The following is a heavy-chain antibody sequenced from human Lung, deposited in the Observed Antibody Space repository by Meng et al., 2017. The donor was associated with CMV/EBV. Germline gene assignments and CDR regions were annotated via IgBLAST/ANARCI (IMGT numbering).Heavy chain of an antibody. CDR2: INHSGST. J-gene: IGHJ4*02. V-gene: IGHV4-34*01. CDR3: AGRGYGDYFGYVDY. CDR1: GGCVSGYF. Sequence: IYGGCVSGYFWSGVHQTQGRGLEWIEEINHSGSTNYSPSLKNRVTISVDTSKNQFSLKLSSVTAADTAVYYCAGRGYGDYFGYVDYWGQGTLVTVSS. D-gene: IGHD4-17*01.